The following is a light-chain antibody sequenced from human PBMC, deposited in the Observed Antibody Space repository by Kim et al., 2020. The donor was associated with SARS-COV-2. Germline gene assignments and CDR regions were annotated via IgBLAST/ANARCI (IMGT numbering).Light chain of an antibody. CDR3: QQTYNTPYT. CDR1: QSISGY. Sequence: DIQMTQSPSSLSASVGDRVTITCRASQSISGYLSWYQQKPGKAPNLLIYVASSLQSGVPSRFSGSGSGTDFTLTISSLQPEDFATYYCQQTYNTPYTFGQGTKLEI. CDR2: VAS. V-gene: IGKV1-39*01. J-gene: IGKJ2*01.